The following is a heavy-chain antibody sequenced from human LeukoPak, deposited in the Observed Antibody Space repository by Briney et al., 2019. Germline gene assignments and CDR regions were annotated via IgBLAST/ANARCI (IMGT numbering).Heavy chain of an antibody. CDR3: AREGRYYYYMDV. V-gene: IGHV4-34*01. J-gene: IGHJ6*03. CDR1: GGSFSGYY. CDR2: VNHSGST. Sequence: SETLSLTCAVYGGSFSGYYWSWIRQPPGKGPEWIGEVNHSGSTNYNPSLKSRVTISVDTSKNQFSLKLSSVTAADTAVYYCAREGRYYYYMDVWGKGTTVTVSS.